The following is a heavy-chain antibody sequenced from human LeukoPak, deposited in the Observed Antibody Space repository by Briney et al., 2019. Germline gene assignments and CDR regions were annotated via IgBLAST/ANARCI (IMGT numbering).Heavy chain of an antibody. D-gene: IGHD3-22*01. Sequence: PSETLSLTCTVSGGSISSYYWSWIRQPPEKGLEWIGNIYHTGTTYYNPSLKSRVTISVDTSKNQFSLNLSSVTAADTAVYYCASVGYYYDISNRYAFDIWGQGTMVTVSS. V-gene: IGHV4-59*08. CDR1: GGSISSYY. CDR2: IYHTGTT. J-gene: IGHJ3*02. CDR3: ASVGYYYDISNRYAFDI.